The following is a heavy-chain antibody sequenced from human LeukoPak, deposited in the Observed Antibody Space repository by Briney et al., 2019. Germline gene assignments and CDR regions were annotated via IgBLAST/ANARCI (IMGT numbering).Heavy chain of an antibody. Sequence: GRSLRLSCAASGFTFDDYGMSWVRQAPGKGLEWVSGINWNGGSTGYADSVKGRFTISRDNAKNSLYLQMNSLRAEDTALYYCAREGAIQLWTGFDYWGQGTLVTVSS. V-gene: IGHV3-20*04. CDR3: AREGAIQLWTGFDY. D-gene: IGHD5-18*01. J-gene: IGHJ4*02. CDR1: GFTFDDYG. CDR2: INWNGGST.